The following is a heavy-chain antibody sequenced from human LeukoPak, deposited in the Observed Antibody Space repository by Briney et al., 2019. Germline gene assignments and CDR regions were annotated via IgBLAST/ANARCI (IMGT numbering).Heavy chain of an antibody. CDR2: IIPIFGTA. J-gene: IGHJ6*02. Sequence: SVKVSCKASGGTFSSYAISWVRQAPGQGLKWMGGIIPIFGTANYAQKFQGRVTITADESTSTAYMELSSLRSEGTAVYYCARSYDILTGRYYYYGMDVWGQGTTVTVSS. CDR3: ARSYDILTGRYYYYGMDV. D-gene: IGHD3-9*01. V-gene: IGHV1-69*13. CDR1: GGTFSSYA.